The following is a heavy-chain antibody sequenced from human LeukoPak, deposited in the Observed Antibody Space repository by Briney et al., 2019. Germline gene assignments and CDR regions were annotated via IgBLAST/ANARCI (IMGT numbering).Heavy chain of an antibody. CDR3: AGWNGADSSGSYFV. CDR2: IWFDGSQI. Sequence: GGSLRLSCAASGFSFSSHGMHWVRQAPGKGLEWMALIWFDGSQIYYSDSAKGRFTISRDNSKNTLYLQMNSLSAEDTAMYYCAGWNGADSSGSYFVWGQGTMVTVSS. D-gene: IGHD3-22*01. V-gene: IGHV3-33*01. CDR1: GFSFSSHG. J-gene: IGHJ3*01.